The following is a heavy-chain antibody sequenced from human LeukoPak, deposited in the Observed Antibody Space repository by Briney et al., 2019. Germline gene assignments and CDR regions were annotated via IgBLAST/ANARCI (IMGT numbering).Heavy chain of an antibody. CDR2: VKQGGSEK. CDR1: GFSFSSYW. D-gene: IGHD3-9*01. V-gene: IGHV3-7*01. J-gene: IGHJ4*02. CDR3: ARDGYFDYFDY. Sequence: PGGSLRLSCAASGFSFSSYWMSWVRQAPGKGLEWVANVKQGGSEKYYVDSVKGRFTISRDNAKNSLYLQMNSLRAEDTAVYYCARDGYFDYFDYWGQGTLVTVSS.